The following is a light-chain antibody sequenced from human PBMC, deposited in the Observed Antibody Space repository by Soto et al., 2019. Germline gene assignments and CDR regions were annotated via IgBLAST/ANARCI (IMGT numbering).Light chain of an antibody. J-gene: IGKJ1*01. CDR1: QDIRSY. CDR2: RAS. Sequence: IRMTQSPSSLSAATGDRVTITCRASQDIRSYLVWYQQKAGKAPKVLISRASTLQNEVPSRFSGSGSGTHFTLTISSLQSEDSATYYCQQHYSYTGTFGQGTRLEI. V-gene: IGKV1-8*01. CDR3: QQHYSYTGT.